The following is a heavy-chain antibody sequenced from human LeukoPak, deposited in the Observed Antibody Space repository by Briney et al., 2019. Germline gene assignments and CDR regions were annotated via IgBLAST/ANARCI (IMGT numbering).Heavy chain of an antibody. Sequence: ASVKVSCTASGGTFSSYAISWVRQAPGQGLEWMGGIIPIFGTANYAQKFQGRVTITADESTSTAYMELSSLRSEDTAVYYCASDLVVPAAINYYYYGMDVWGQGTTVTVSS. V-gene: IGHV1-69*01. D-gene: IGHD2-2*02. CDR1: GGTFSSYA. CDR3: ASDLVVPAAINYYYYGMDV. CDR2: IIPIFGTA. J-gene: IGHJ6*02.